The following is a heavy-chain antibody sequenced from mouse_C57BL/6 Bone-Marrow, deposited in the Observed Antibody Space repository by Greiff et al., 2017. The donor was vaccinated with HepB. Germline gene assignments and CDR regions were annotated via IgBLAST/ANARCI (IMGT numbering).Heavy chain of an antibody. Sequence: EVQLVESGGDLVKPGGSLKLSCAASGFTFSSYGMSWVRQTPDKRLEWVATISSGGSYTYYPDSVKGRFTISRDNAKNTLYLQRSSLKSEDTAMYYCAGVWVYYAMDYWGQGTSVTVSS. CDR3: AGVWVYYAMDY. J-gene: IGHJ4*01. CDR2: ISSGGSYT. V-gene: IGHV5-6*01. D-gene: IGHD4-1*01. CDR1: GFTFSSYG.